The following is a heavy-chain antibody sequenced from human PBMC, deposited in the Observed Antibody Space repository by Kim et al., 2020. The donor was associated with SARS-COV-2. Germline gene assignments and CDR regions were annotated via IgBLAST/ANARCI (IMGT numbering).Heavy chain of an antibody. D-gene: IGHD6-19*01. J-gene: IGHJ4*02. CDR2: INTDGSFT. Sequence: GGSLRLSCAGSGFTFSSDWMHWVRQAPGKGLEWVSRINTDGSFTTNADSVKGRFTISRDNAKNTLYLQMNSLRAEDTAVYNCARFGSDWSLSSWGQGTLVTVSS. V-gene: IGHV3-74*01. CDR3: ARFGSDWSLSS. CDR1: GFTFSSDW.